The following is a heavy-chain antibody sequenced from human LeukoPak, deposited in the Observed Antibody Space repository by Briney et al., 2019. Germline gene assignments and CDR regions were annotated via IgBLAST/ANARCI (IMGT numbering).Heavy chain of an antibody. D-gene: IGHD4-17*01. CDR3: AKSGKLAYGDYGGYFDY. CDR1: GFTFSSYA. CDR2: ISGSGGST. V-gene: IGHV3-23*01. J-gene: IGHJ4*02. Sequence: GGPLRLSCAASGFTFSSYAMSWVRQAPGKGLEWVSAISGSGGSTYYADSVKGRFTISRDNSKNTLYLQMNSLRAEDTAVYYCAKSGKLAYGDYGGYFDYWGQGTLVTVSS.